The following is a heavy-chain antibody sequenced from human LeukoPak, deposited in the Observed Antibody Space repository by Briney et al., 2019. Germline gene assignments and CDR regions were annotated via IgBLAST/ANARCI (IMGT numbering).Heavy chain of an antibody. CDR3: ARSDGGYSGYEINY. D-gene: IGHD5-12*01. J-gene: IGHJ4*02. CDR1: GYTFTGYY. Sequence: AASVKVSCKASGYTFTGYYMHWVRQAPGQGLEWMGWINPNSGGTNYAQKFQGRVTMTRDTSISTAYMELSRLRSDDTAVYYCARSDGGYSGYEINYWGQGTLVTVSS. V-gene: IGHV1-2*02. CDR2: INPNSGGT.